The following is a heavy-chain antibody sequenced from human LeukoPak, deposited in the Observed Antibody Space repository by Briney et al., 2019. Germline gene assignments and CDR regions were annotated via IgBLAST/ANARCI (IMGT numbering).Heavy chain of an antibody. CDR3: VGGYGWLPDY. Sequence: GGSLRLSCAASGSTLSELWMNWVRQAPGKGLEWVANIKQDGREENYVDSVKGRFTISRDNAKNSAYLQMNNLRVDDTAVYYCVGGYGWLPDYWGQGTLVTVSS. V-gene: IGHV3-7*04. D-gene: IGHD6-19*01. J-gene: IGHJ4*02. CDR1: GSTLSELW. CDR2: IKQDGREE.